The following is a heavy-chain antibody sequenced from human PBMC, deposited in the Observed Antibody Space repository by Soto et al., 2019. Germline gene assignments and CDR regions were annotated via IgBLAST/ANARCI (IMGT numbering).Heavy chain of an antibody. Sequence: GASVKVSCKASGYTFTGYYMHWVRQAPGQGLEWMGWINPNSGGTNYAQKFQGRVTMTRDTSISTAYMELSRLRSGDTAVYYRARDLSGDYGSGEAVWWGQGTLVT. D-gene: IGHD3-10*01. CDR3: ARDLSGDYGSGEAVW. CDR1: GYTFTGYY. V-gene: IGHV1-2*02. CDR2: INPNSGGT. J-gene: IGHJ4*02.